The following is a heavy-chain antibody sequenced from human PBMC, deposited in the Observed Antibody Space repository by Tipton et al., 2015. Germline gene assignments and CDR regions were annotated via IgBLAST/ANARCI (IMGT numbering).Heavy chain of an antibody. CDR1: GGSVTSGSYY. CDR3: ARGDGGIDAFDI. CDR2: IYYSGST. Sequence: TLSLTCTVSGGSVTSGSYYWNWIRQPPGQGLEWIGYIYYSGSTSYNPSLKSRVTISTDTSKNQFSLKLRSVTAADTAAYYCARGDGGIDAFDIWGQGTMVTVSS. J-gene: IGHJ3*02. V-gene: IGHV4-61*01. D-gene: IGHD4-23*01.